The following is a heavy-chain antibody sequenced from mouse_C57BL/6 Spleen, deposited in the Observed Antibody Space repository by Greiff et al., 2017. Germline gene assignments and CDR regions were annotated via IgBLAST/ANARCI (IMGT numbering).Heavy chain of an antibody. CDR3: AISYGYLYYYAMDY. D-gene: IGHD2-2*01. J-gene: IGHJ4*01. CDR2: IHPSDSDT. Sequence: QVQLKQPGAELVKPGASVKVSCKASGYTFTSYWMHWVKQRPGQGLEWIGRIHPSDSDTNYNQKFKGKATLTVDKSSSTAYMQLSSLTSEDSAVYYCAISYGYLYYYAMDYWGQGTSVTVSS. V-gene: IGHV1-74*01. CDR1: GYTFTSYW.